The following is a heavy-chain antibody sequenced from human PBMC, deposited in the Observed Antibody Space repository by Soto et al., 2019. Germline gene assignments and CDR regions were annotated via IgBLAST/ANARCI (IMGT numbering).Heavy chain of an antibody. Sequence: PGGSLRLSCAASGFTFRSYAMHWVRQAPGKGLEWVSSISSSSSYIYYADSVKGRCTTSRDNAKNSLYLQMNSLRAKDTAVYYCARANWNYVLDWGQGTLVTVSS. CDR3: ARANWNYVLD. D-gene: IGHD1-7*01. J-gene: IGHJ4*02. V-gene: IGHV3-21*01. CDR2: ISSSSSYI. CDR1: GFTFRSYA.